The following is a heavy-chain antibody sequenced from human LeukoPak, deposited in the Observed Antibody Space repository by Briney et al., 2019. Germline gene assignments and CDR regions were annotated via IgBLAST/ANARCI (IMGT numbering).Heavy chain of an antibody. V-gene: IGHV3-15*01. CDR3: TTGATRIY. CDR2: IKSKADGGTI. Sequence: GGSLRLSCAASGFIFSNGWMSWVRQAPGKGLEWVDRIKSKADGGTIDYAVSVKGRFTISRDDSTNIQYLQMKSLKTEDTAVYYCTTGATRIYWGQGSLVTVSS. J-gene: IGHJ4*02. CDR1: GFIFSNGW. D-gene: IGHD1-1*01.